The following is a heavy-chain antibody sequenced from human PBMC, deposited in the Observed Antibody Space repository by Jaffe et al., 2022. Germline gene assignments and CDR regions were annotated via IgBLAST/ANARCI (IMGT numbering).Heavy chain of an antibody. V-gene: IGHV4-61*02. D-gene: IGHD4-17*01. CDR3: ARGYGDYYFDY. J-gene: IGHJ4*02. CDR2: FYTSGST. CDR1: DGSISSGSYY. Sequence: HVQLQESGPGLVKPSQTLSLTCTVSDGSISSGSYYWSWIRQSAGKGLEWIGRFYTSGSTNYNPSLKSRLTISVDTSKNQFSLKLSSVTAADTAVYYCARGYGDYYFDYWGQGTLVTVSS.